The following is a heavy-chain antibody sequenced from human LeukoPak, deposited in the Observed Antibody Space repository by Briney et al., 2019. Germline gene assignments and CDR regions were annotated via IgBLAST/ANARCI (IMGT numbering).Heavy chain of an antibody. V-gene: IGHV3-11*01. CDR2: ISSSGSTI. Sequence: GGSLRLSCAASGFTFSDYYMSWIRQAPGKGLEWVSYISSSGSTIYYADSVKGRFTISRDNAKNSLYLQMNSLRAEDTAVYYCARSLHYDILTGSGMDVWGQGTTATVSS. CDR3: ARSLHYDILTGSGMDV. CDR1: GFTFSDYY. D-gene: IGHD3-9*01. J-gene: IGHJ6*02.